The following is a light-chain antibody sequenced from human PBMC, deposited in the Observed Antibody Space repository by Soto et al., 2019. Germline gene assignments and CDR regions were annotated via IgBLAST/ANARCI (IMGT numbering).Light chain of an antibody. Sequence: EVVMTQSPVTLSVSPGERATLSCRASQSITTNLAWYQQKPGQAPRLLIYGASTRATGVPARFSGSGSGTQLTPTINSLQSEDFAVYYCQQYNDWPPKRTFGQGTKVDIK. J-gene: IGKJ1*01. CDR2: GAS. CDR1: QSITTN. V-gene: IGKV3-15*01. CDR3: QQYNDWPPKRT.